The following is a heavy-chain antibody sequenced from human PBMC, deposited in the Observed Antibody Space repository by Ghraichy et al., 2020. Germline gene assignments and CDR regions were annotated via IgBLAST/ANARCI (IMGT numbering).Heavy chain of an antibody. V-gene: IGHV4-34*01. D-gene: IGHD6-13*01. CDR3: ARDGQQLVRHPRYYFDY. CDR2: INHSGST. J-gene: IGHJ4*02. Sequence: SETLSLTCAVYGGSFSGYYWSWIRQPPGKGLEWIGEINHSGSTNYNPSLKSRVTISVDTSKNQFSLKLSSVTAADTAVYYCARDGQQLVRHPRYYFDYWGQGTLVTVSS. CDR1: GGSFSGYY.